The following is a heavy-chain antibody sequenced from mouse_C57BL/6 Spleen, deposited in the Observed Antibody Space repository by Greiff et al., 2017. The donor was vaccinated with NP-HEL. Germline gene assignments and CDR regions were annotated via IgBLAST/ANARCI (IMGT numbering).Heavy chain of an antibody. CDR1: GYTFTDYY. V-gene: IGHV1-26*01. Sequence: VQLQQSGPELVKPGASVKISCKASGYTFTDYYMNWVKQSHGKSLEWIGDINPNNGGTSYNQKFKGKATLTVDKSSSTAYMELRSLTSEDSAVYYCARGHYYYGSSLYYFDYWGQGTTLTVSS. CDR3: ARGHYYYGSSLYYFDY. J-gene: IGHJ2*01. D-gene: IGHD1-1*01. CDR2: INPNNGGT.